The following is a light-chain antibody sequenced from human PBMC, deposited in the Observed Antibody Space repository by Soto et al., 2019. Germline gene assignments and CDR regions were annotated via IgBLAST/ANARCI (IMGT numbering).Light chain of an antibody. CDR2: GII. CDR3: QSYDNSLSGSEV. V-gene: IGLV1-40*01. CDR1: SSNIGAGYD. Sequence: QPVLTQPPSVSEAPGQRVTISCTGSSSNIGAGYDVHWYQQLPGAAPKLLIFGIINRPSGVSERFSGSRSGASASLAITGLQAEDEADYFCQSYDNSLSGSEVFGTGTKVTVL. J-gene: IGLJ1*01.